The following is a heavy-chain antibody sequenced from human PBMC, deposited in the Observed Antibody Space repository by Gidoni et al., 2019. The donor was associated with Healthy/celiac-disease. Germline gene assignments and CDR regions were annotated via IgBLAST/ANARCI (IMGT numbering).Heavy chain of an antibody. Sequence: SSYSMHWVRQAKGKGLEWVAVISYDGSNKYYADSVKGRCTISRDNSKNTLYLQMNSLRAEDTAVYYCAGDRRCWCGYSFDYWGQGTLVTVSS. D-gene: IGHD3-3*01. V-gene: IGHV3-30*03. CDR2: ISYDGSNK. J-gene: IGHJ4*02. CDR3: AGDRRCWCGYSFDY. CDR1: SSYS.